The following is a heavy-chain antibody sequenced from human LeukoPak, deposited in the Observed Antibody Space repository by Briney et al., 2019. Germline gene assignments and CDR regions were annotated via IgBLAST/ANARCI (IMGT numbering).Heavy chain of an antibody. J-gene: IGHJ5*02. D-gene: IGHD2-15*01. CDR3: ARVGCSGGSCYSPWFDP. CDR1: GFTFSSYE. CDR2: ISSSGDNM. V-gene: IGHV3-48*03. Sequence: GGSLRLSCAASGFTFSSYEMNWVRQAPGKGLEWVSYISSSGDNMYYADSVKGRFTISRDNARNSLYLQMNSLRAEDTAVYYCARVGCSGGSCYSPWFDPWGQGTLVTVSS.